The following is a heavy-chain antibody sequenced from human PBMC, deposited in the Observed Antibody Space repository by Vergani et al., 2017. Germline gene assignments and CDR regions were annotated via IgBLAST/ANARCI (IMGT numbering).Heavy chain of an antibody. CDR1: GFTFKNNT. CDR3: VKDFDYGDPGGCVDV. Sequence: VQLVESGGGLVKPGGSLRLSCGASGFTFKNNTMTWVRQSPGKGLEWVSSITSTGATINYADSVKGRFTISRDNAKNSLYLQLNGLTAEDTAIYYCVKDFDYGDPGGCVDVWGQGTAVSVFS. D-gene: IGHD4-17*01. CDR2: ITSTGATI. J-gene: IGHJ6*02. V-gene: IGHV3-21*02.